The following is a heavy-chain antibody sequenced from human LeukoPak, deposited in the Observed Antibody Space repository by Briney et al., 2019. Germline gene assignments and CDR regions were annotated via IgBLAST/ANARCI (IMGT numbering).Heavy chain of an antibody. Sequence: PGGSLRLSCAASGFTFSSYAMSWVRQAPGKGLEWVSATSGSGGGTYYADSVKGRFTISRDNSKNTLYLQMNSLRAEDTAVYYCALVGATTSHYWGQGTLVTVSS. D-gene: IGHD1-26*01. CDR2: TSGSGGGT. J-gene: IGHJ4*02. CDR3: ALVGATTSHY. CDR1: GFTFSSYA. V-gene: IGHV3-23*01.